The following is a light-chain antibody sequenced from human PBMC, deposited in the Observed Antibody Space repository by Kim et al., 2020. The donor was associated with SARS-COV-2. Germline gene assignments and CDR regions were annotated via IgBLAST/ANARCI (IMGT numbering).Light chain of an antibody. Sequence: SASVGDRVIITCRASQSISKYLNWDQQKPGRAPKIVVYGASSLKSGVPSRFSGSSSGTDFTLTISSLQPEDFATYYCQQSYSIPYTFGQGTKLEI. CDR1: QSISKY. CDR3: QQSYSIPYT. V-gene: IGKV1-39*01. CDR2: GAS. J-gene: IGKJ2*01.